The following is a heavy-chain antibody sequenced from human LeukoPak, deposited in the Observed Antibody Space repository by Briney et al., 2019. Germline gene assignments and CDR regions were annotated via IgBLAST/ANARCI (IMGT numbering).Heavy chain of an antibody. CDR3: AKHYMGPYDNRGLDY. J-gene: IGHJ4*02. CDR1: GFTFSSYG. Sequence: LRLSCAASGFTFSSYGMSWVRQAPGKGLEWIGSIYYSGYTYYNPSVESRVTISVDTSKNQFSLKLSSVTAADTAVYYCAKHYMGPYDNRGLDYWGQGSLVTVSS. CDR2: IYYSGYT. D-gene: IGHD3-10*01. V-gene: IGHV4-30-2*03.